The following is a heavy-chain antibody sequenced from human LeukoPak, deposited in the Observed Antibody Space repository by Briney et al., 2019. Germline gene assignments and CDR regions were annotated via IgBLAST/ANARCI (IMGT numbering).Heavy chain of an antibody. D-gene: IGHD6-19*01. CDR2: ISYDGSNK. Sequence: GGSLRLSCAASGFTFSSYAMHWVRQAPGKGLEWVAVISYDGSNKYYADSVKGRFTISRDNSKNTLYLQMNSLRAEDTAVYYCARSVAGYFDYWGQGTLVTVSS. J-gene: IGHJ4*02. CDR1: GFTFSSYA. V-gene: IGHV3-30-3*01. CDR3: ARSVAGYFDY.